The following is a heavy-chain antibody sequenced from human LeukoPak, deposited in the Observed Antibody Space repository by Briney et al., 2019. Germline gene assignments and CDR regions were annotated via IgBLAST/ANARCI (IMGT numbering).Heavy chain of an antibody. D-gene: IGHD3-16*01. CDR1: GFTFSSYW. V-gene: IGHV3-74*03. Sequence: GGSLRLSCAASGFTFSSYWMHWVRQAPGKGLVWVSRINSDGGNTMYADSVKGRFTISRDNAKNTLYLQMNSLRAEDTAVYYCARDFQGGAGARSDYWGQGTLVTVSS. CDR2: INSDGGNT. J-gene: IGHJ4*02. CDR3: ARDFQGGAGARSDY.